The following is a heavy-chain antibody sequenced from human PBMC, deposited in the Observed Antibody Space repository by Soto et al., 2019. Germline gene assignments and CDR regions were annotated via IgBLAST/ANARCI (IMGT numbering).Heavy chain of an antibody. D-gene: IGHD2-21*01. V-gene: IGHV3-23*01. CDR1: GFTFSNYA. J-gene: IGHJ4*02. Sequence: GGALGLSCASSGFTFSNYAMTWLHRAPGQGLEWVSSSSGGGNTYYADSVKGRFTISRDNSKSTLYLEMDSLRVEATAVYYCAKGARSPSGSDGSKLDYWGQGTPVTVSS. CDR3: AKGARSPSGSDGSKLDY. CDR2: SSGGGNT.